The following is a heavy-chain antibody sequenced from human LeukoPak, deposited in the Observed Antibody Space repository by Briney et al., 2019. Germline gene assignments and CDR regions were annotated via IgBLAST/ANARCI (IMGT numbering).Heavy chain of an antibody. Sequence: GGSLRLSCAASGFTFSSYGMHWVCQAPGKGLEWVAVISYDGSNKYYADSVKGRFTISRDNSKNTLYLQMNSLRAEDTAVYYCAKDLLSGYSYGTPYYGMDVWGQGTTVTVSS. CDR1: GFTFSSYG. CDR3: AKDLLSGYSYGTPYYGMDV. D-gene: IGHD5-18*01. J-gene: IGHJ6*02. CDR2: ISYDGSNK. V-gene: IGHV3-30*18.